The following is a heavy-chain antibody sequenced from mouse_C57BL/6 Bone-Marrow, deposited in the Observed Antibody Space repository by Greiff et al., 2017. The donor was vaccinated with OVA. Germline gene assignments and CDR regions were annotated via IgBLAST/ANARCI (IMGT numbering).Heavy chain of an antibody. CDR2: IDPSDSET. D-gene: IGHD1-1*01. CDR3: ARSLTTVVAPFAY. CDR1: GYTFTSYW. Sequence: VQLQQPGAELVRPGSSVQLSCKASGYTFTSYWMHWVKQRPIQGLEWIGNIDPSDSETHYNQKFKDKATLTVDKSSSTAYMQLSSLTSEDSAVYYCARSLTTVVAPFAYWGQGTLVTVSA. J-gene: IGHJ3*01. V-gene: IGHV1-52*01.